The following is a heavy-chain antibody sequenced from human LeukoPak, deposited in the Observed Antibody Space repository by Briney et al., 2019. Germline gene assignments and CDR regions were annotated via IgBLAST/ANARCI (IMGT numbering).Heavy chain of an antibody. Sequence: GSSVKVSCRASGGTFSSYAISWVRQAPGQGLEWMGGIIPIFGTANYAQKFQGRVTITADKSTSTAYMELSSLRSEGTAVYYCARGRYCSGGSCYSGFDPWGQGTLVTVSS. D-gene: IGHD2-15*01. J-gene: IGHJ5*02. CDR2: IIPIFGTA. V-gene: IGHV1-69*06. CDR3: ARGRYCSGGSCYSGFDP. CDR1: GGTFSSYA.